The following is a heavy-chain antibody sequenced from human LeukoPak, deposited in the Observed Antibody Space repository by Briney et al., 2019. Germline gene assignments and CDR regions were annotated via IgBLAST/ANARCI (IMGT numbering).Heavy chain of an antibody. CDR2: IYSGGST. V-gene: IGHV3-53*01. J-gene: IGHJ4*02. D-gene: IGHD3-22*01. CDR3: ARGPDYYDSSGYDHAY. Sequence: GGSLRPSCAASGFTVSSNYMSWVRQAPGKGLEWVSVIYSGGSTYYADSVKGRFTISRDNSKNTLYLQMNSLRAEDTAVYYCARGPDYYDSSGYDHAYWGQGTLVTVSS. CDR1: GFTVSSNY.